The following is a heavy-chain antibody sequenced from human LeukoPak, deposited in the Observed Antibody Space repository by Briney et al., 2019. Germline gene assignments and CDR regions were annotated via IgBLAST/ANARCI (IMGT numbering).Heavy chain of an antibody. V-gene: IGHV1-2*02. D-gene: IGHD3-3*01. CDR1: GYTFTGYY. Sequence: GASVKVSCKASGYTFTGYYMHWVRQAPGQGLEWMGWINPNSGGTNYAQKFQGRVTMTRDTSISTAYMELSRLRSDDTAVYYCARAHYDFWEGYYYYYGMDVWGQGTTVTVSS. J-gene: IGHJ6*02. CDR2: INPNSGGT. CDR3: ARAHYDFWEGYYYYYGMDV.